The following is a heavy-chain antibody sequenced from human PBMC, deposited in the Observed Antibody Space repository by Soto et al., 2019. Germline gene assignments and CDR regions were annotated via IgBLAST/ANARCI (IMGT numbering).Heavy chain of an antibody. D-gene: IGHD5-12*01. J-gene: IGHJ4*02. Sequence: QVQLVQSGAEVKKPGSSVKVSCKASGGTFSSYAISWVRQAPGQGLEWMGGIIPIFGTANYAQKFQGRVTITADEATSTAYMELSSLSSEDTAVYYCARDANGYSGYDYAYYFDYWGQGTLVTVSS. V-gene: IGHV1-69*01. CDR2: IIPIFGTA. CDR3: ARDANGYSGYDYAYYFDY. CDR1: GGTFSSYA.